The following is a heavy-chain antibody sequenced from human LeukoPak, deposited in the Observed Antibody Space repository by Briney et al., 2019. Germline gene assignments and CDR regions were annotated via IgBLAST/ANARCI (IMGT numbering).Heavy chain of an antibody. CDR2: INWNGGST. CDR1: GFTFDDYG. CDR3: AREAYDSSGYSSSFDY. D-gene: IGHD3-22*01. V-gene: IGHV3-20*04. Sequence: GGSLRLSCAASGFTFDDYGMSWVRQAPGKGLEWVSGINWNGGSTGYADSVKGRFTISRDNAKNSLYLQMNSLRAEDTALYYCAREAYDSSGYSSSFDYWGQGTLVTVSS. J-gene: IGHJ4*02.